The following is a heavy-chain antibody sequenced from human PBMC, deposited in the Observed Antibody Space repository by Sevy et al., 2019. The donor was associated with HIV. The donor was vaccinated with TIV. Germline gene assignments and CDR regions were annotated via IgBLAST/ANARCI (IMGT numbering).Heavy chain of an antibody. CDR2: MSPGDSDP. CDR3: ARLDSFSIGWSPRYYFDY. D-gene: IGHD6-19*01. J-gene: IGHJ4*02. Sequence: GESLKISCKGSAYTFTTHWIGWVRQMPGKGLEWMGIMSPGDSDPRYSPAFQGQVTMSVDKSVITAYLQWHRLETSVTAIYYGARLDSFSIGWSPRYYFDYWGQGTLVTVSS. V-gene: IGHV5-51*01. CDR1: AYTFTTHW.